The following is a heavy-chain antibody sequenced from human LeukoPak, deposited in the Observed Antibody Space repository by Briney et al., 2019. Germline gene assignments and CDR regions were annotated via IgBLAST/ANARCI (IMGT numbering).Heavy chain of an antibody. Sequence: KTSETLSLTCNVSGGSISSYFWSWIRQPAGKRLEWIGRIYSSGSTNYNPSLRSRVTMSVDTSKNQFSLRLSSVTAADTAVYYCARDPGSSDFWFDPWGQGTLVTVSS. D-gene: IGHD2-2*01. CDR2: IYSSGST. V-gene: IGHV4-4*07. J-gene: IGHJ5*02. CDR1: GGSISSYF. CDR3: ARDPGSSDFWFDP.